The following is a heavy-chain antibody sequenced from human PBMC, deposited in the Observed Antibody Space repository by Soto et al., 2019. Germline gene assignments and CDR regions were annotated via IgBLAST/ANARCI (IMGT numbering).Heavy chain of an antibody. Sequence: ASVKVSCKASGYTFTSYYMHWVRQAPGQGLEWMGIINPSGGSTSYAQKFQGRVTMTRDTSTSTVYMELSSLRSEDTAVYYCAAEIAAAKGDINYYYGMDVWGQGTTVTVAS. CDR1: GYTFTSYY. J-gene: IGHJ6*02. D-gene: IGHD6-13*01. V-gene: IGHV1-46*01. CDR2: INPSGGST. CDR3: AAEIAAAKGDINYYYGMDV.